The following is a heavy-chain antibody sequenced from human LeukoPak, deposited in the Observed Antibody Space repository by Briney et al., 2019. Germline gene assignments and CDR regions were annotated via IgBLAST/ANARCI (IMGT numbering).Heavy chain of an antibody. CDR1: GFTFSSYS. CDR2: ISSSSSTI. V-gene: IGHV3-48*01. CDR3: ASYPGMRLGFY. J-gene: IGHJ4*02. Sequence: GGSLRLSCAASGFTFSSYSMNWVRQAPGKGLEWVSYISSSSSTIYYADSVKGRFTISRDNAKNSLYLQMNSLRAEDTAVYYCASYPGMRLGFYWDQGTLVTVSS. D-gene: IGHD3-10*01.